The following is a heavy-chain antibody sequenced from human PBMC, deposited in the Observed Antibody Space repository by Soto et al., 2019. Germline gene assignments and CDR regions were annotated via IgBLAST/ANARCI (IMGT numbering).Heavy chain of an antibody. CDR2: ISGSGGST. D-gene: IGHD4-17*01. CDR1: GFTFSSYA. J-gene: IGHJ4*02. V-gene: IGHV3-23*01. CDR3: AKRDTRYGDYYFDY. Sequence: HPGGSLRLSCAASGFTFSSYAMSWVRQAPGKGLEWVSAISGSGGSTYYADSVKGRFTISRDNSKNTLFLQMNSLRAEDSAVYYCAKRDTRYGDYYFDYWGQGTLVTVSS.